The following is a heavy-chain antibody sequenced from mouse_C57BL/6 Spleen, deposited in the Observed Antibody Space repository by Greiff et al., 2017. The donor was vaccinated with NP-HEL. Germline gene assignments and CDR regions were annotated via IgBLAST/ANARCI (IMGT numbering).Heavy chain of an antibody. CDR3: ARMDDYDGGFAY. D-gene: IGHD2-4*01. CDR1: GFSLTSYG. V-gene: IGHV2-2*01. Sequence: QVHVKQSGPGLVQPSQSLSITCTVSGFSLTSYGVHWVRQSPGKGLEWLGVIWSGGSTDYNAAFISRLSISKDNSKSQVFFKMNSLQADDTAIYYCARMDDYDGGFAYWGQGTLVTVSA. J-gene: IGHJ3*01. CDR2: IWSGGST.